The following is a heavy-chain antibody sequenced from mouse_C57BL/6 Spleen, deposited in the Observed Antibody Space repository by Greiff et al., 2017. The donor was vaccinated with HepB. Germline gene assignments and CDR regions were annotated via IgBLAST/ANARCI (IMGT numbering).Heavy chain of an antibody. J-gene: IGHJ1*03. Sequence: DVHLVESGGGLVQPGGSLKLSCAASGFTFSDYYMYWVRQTPEKRLEWVAYISNGGGSTYYPDTVKGRFTISRDNAKNTLYLQMSSLKSEDTAMYYCARRAFITTVVADWYFDVWGTGTTVTVSS. CDR3: ARRAFITTVVADWYFDV. CDR1: GFTFSDYY. CDR2: ISNGGGST. D-gene: IGHD1-1*01. V-gene: IGHV5-12*01.